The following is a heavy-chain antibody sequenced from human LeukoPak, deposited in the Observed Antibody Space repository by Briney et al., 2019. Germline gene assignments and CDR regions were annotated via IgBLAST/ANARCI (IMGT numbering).Heavy chain of an antibody. V-gene: IGHV1-18*01. D-gene: IGHD2-2*01. J-gene: IGHJ4*02. Sequence: AAVNVSCKASGYTFTNYVISWVRQAAGQGLEGMGWISAYNGNTNYAQKLQGRVTITTDTSTSTAYMELRSLTSDDTAVYYCARVGAYCTSTSCLDYWGQGTLVTVSS. CDR1: GYTFTNYV. CDR3: ARVGAYCTSTSCLDY. CDR2: ISAYNGNT.